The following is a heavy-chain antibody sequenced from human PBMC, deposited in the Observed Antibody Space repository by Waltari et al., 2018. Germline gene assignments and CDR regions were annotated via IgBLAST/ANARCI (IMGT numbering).Heavy chain of an antibody. V-gene: IGHV3-7*01. Sequence: EVQLVESGGDLVQPGGALRRSCAASGFHFSTYWLSWVRQAPGKGLEWGANIKQDGSEKLYVDAVKGRFTISRDNARNSLYLQMNSLRGEDTAVYYCARVSWDTITRKGIDYWGLGTLVIVSS. D-gene: IGHD1-26*01. J-gene: IGHJ4*02. CDR3: ARVSWDTITRKGIDY. CDR1: GFHFSTYW. CDR2: IKQDGSEK.